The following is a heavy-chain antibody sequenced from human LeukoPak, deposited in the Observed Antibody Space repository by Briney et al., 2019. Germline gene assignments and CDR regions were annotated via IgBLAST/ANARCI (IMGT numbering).Heavy chain of an antibody. CDR1: GFTFSSYA. CDR2: ISGSGGST. V-gene: IGHV3-23*01. Sequence: PGGSLRLSCAASGFTFSSYAMSWVRQAPGKGLEWVSAISGSGGSTYYADSVKGRFTISRDNSKNTLYLQMNSLRAEDTAVYYCAKLGAGIVVVPAANWGQGTLVTVSS. CDR3: AKLGAGIVVVPAAN. D-gene: IGHD2-2*01. J-gene: IGHJ4*02.